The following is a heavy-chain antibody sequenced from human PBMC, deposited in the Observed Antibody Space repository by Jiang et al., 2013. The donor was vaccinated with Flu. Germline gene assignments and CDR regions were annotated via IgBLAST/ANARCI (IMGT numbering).Heavy chain of an antibody. Sequence: VQLLESGGGLVQPGGSLRLSCAASGFTFSNYAMSWVRQAPGKGLEWVSALIGSGGSTYYSDSVKGRFTISRDNSKNTMYLQMNSLRAEDTAVYYCDEKAISSASAPMSFDAVGPRDIGHRLF. CDR2: LIGSGGST. D-gene: IGHD6-19*01. CDR1: GFTFSNYA. J-gene: IGHJ3*01. V-gene: IGHV3-23*01. CDR3: DEKAISSASAPMSFDA.